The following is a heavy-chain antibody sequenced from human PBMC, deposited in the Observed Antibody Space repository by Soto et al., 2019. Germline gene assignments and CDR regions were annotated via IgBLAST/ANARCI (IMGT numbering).Heavy chain of an antibody. Sequence: GESLKISCKGSGYSFTSYWIGWARQMPGKGLEWMGIIYPGDSDTRYSPSFQGQVTISADKSISTAYLQWSSLKASDTAMYYYARHVGGTYYYYYGMDVWGQGTTVTVSS. J-gene: IGHJ6*02. D-gene: IGHD3-16*01. V-gene: IGHV5-51*01. CDR3: ARHVGGTYYYYYGMDV. CDR2: IYPGDSDT. CDR1: GYSFTSYW.